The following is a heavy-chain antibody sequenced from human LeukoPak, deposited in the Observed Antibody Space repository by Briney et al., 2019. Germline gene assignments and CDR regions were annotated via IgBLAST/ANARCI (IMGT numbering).Heavy chain of an antibody. D-gene: IGHD2-2*01. V-gene: IGHV4-34*01. CDR2: INHSGST. Sequence: SETLSLTCAVYGGSFSGYYWSWIRQPPGKGLEWIGEINHSGSTNYNPSLKSRVTISVDTSKNQFPLKLSSVTAADTAVYYCALFAATSFGDYWGQGTLVTVSS. CDR3: ALFAATSFGDY. CDR1: GGSFSGYY. J-gene: IGHJ4*02.